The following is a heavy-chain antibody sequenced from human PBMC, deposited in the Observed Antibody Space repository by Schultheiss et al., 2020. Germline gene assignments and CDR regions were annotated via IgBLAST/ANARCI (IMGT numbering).Heavy chain of an antibody. Sequence: SETLSLTCTVSGGSISSYYWSWIRQPAGKGLEWIGRIYTSGSTNYNPSLKSRVTISVDTSKNQFSLKLSSVTAADTAVYYCARDQPEYSSSWLGLFWFDPWGQGTLVTVSS. J-gene: IGHJ5*02. D-gene: IGHD6-13*01. CDR1: GGSISSYY. V-gene: IGHV4-4*07. CDR2: IYTSGST. CDR3: ARDQPEYSSSWLGLFWFDP.